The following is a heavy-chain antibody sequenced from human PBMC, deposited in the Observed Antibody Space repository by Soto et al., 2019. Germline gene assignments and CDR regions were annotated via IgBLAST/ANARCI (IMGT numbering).Heavy chain of an antibody. Sequence: VQLVESGGGFVEPGGSLRLSCAGSGFPFSNAWINWVRHVPGKGLEWVGRIKSRALGGTTDFAAPVRGRFAITRDDSRNVAYMQMNSLHTEDTAVYYCTADTYSFMVEFRFDDMGHGTLVTVSS. CDR1: GFPFSNAW. J-gene: IGHJ4*01. CDR3: TADTYSFMVEFRFDD. CDR2: IKSRALGGTT. V-gene: IGHV3-15*07. D-gene: IGHD1-26*01.